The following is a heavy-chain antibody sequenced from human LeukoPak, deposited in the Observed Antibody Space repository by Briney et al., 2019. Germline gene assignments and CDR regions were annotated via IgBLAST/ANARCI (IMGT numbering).Heavy chain of an antibody. CDR3: VRGVNVDIAMIFGF. Sequence: SGGSLRLSCAASGLNFDSYGMHWVRQAPGKGLEWVAVIWYDGSNEYYADSVKGRSAISRDNSRNTLYLQMNRLRAEDTAVYYCVRGVNVDIAMIFGFWGQGTLVTVSS. J-gene: IGHJ4*02. V-gene: IGHV3-33*01. D-gene: IGHD5-12*01. CDR1: GLNFDSYG. CDR2: IWYDGSNE.